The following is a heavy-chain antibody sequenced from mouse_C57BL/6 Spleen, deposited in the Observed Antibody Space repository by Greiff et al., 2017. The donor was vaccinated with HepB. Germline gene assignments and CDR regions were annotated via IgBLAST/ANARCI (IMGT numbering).Heavy chain of an antibody. Sequence: DVKLQESGPGLVKPSQSLSLTCSVTGYSITSGYYWNWIRQFPGNKLEWMGYISYDGSNNYNPSLKNRISITRDTSKNQFFLKLNSVTTEDTATYYCARDGNYYVMDYWGQGTSVTVSS. CDR1: GYSITSGYY. D-gene: IGHD4-1*01. J-gene: IGHJ4*01. V-gene: IGHV3-6*01. CDR3: ARDGNYYVMDY. CDR2: ISYDGSN.